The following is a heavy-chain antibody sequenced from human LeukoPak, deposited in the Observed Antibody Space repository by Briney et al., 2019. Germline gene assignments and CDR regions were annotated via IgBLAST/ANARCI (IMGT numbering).Heavy chain of an antibody. Sequence: ASVKVSCKASGYTFINNWMHWVRQAPGQGLEWVGLINSTGTTTLYAQKFQGRVTMTRDMSTNTDYMGLSSLRSDDTAVYFCARDNSVGDYAWWFDPWGQGTLVTVSS. CDR2: INSTGTTT. J-gene: IGHJ5*02. D-gene: IGHD1-26*01. CDR1: GYTFINNW. CDR3: ARDNSVGDYAWWFDP. V-gene: IGHV1-46*01.